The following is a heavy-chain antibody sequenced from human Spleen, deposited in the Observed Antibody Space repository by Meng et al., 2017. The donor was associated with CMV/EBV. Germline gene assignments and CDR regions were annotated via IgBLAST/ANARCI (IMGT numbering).Heavy chain of an antibody. CDR2: ISYDGSNK. CDR1: GFTFSSYA. J-gene: IGHJ4*02. Sequence: GESLKISCAASGFTFSSYAMHWVRQAPGKGLEWVAVISYDGSNKYYADSVKGRFTISRDNSKNKIYLQMHSLRTEDTAVYYCARDSEGHNSTGRSPYYFDYWGQGTRVTVSS. CDR3: ARDSEGHNSTGRSPYYFDY. V-gene: IGHV3-30*04. D-gene: IGHD2/OR15-2a*01.